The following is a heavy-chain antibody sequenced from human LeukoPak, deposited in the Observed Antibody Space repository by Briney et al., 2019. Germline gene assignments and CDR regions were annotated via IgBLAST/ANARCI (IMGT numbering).Heavy chain of an antibody. CDR3: AKVINYYDSSGPNAFDI. D-gene: IGHD3-22*01. Sequence: PGGSLRLSCAAFGFTFSSYAMSWVRQAPGKGLEWVSAISGSGGSTYYADSVKGRFTISRDNSKNTLYLQMNSLRAEDTAVYYCAKVINYYDSSGPNAFDIWGQGTMVTVSS. CDR2: ISGSGGST. V-gene: IGHV3-23*01. J-gene: IGHJ3*02. CDR1: GFTFSSYA.